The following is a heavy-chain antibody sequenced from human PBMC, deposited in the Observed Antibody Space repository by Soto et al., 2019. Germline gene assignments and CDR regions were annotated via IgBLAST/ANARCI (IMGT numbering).Heavy chain of an antibody. J-gene: IGHJ4*02. D-gene: IGHD3-3*01. CDR2: VSTSGNV. Sequence: SETLSLTCTVSGGSLTKYYWSWIRQPAGKGLEWIGRVSTSGNVVSKASLRSRLTMSVDTSKNQFSLRLTSVTAADTAVYYCARDNNDFWSLYPLAFDYWGQGAMLTV. V-gene: IGHV4-4*07. CDR1: GGSLTKYY. CDR3: ARDNNDFWSLYPLAFDY.